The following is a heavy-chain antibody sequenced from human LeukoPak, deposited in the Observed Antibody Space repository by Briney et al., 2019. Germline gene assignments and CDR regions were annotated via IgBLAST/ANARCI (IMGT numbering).Heavy chain of an antibody. Sequence: GESLKISCKGSGYSFTTYWIGWVRQMPGKGLEWMGIIYPGDSDRRYSPSFQGQVTISADKSISTAYLQWSSLKASDTAMYYCARADYDILTGYQWYFDYWGQGTLVTVSS. V-gene: IGHV5-51*01. D-gene: IGHD3-9*01. CDR1: GYSFTTYW. CDR3: ARADYDILTGYQWYFDY. J-gene: IGHJ4*02. CDR2: IYPGDSDR.